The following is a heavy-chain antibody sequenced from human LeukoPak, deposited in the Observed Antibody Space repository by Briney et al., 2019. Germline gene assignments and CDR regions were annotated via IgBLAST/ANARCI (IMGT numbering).Heavy chain of an antibody. CDR2: INQRGST. Sequence: SETLSLTCAVYGGSFSGYYWSWIRQPPGKGLEWIGEINQRGSTNYNPSLKSRVTISVDTSKNQFSLKLSSVTAADTAVYYCARDWVTYDILTGYYPHWYFDLWGRGTLVTVSS. J-gene: IGHJ2*01. CDR3: ARDWVTYDILTGYYPHWYFDL. D-gene: IGHD3-9*01. CDR1: GGSFSGYY. V-gene: IGHV4-34*01.